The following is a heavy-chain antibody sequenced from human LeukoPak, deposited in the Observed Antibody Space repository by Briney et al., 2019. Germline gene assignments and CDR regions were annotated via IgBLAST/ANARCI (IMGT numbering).Heavy chain of an antibody. V-gene: IGHV3-49*03. D-gene: IGHD2-2*01. Sequence: PGGSLRLSCTASGFTFGDYAMSWFRQAPGKGLEWVGFIRSKAYGWTTEYAASVKGRFTISRDDSKSIAYLQMNSLKTEDTAVYYCTRDGRYQLLTRSLYYYYYMDVWGKGTTVTVSS. CDR3: TRDGRYQLLTRSLYYYYYMDV. CDR1: GFTFGDYA. CDR2: IRSKAYGWTT. J-gene: IGHJ6*03.